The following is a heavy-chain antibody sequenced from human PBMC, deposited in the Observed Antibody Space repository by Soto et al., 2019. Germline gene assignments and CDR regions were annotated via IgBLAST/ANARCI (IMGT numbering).Heavy chain of an antibody. CDR2: ISYDGSNK. CDR1: GFTFSRYG. CDR3: AKIFYGMDV. V-gene: IGHV3-30*18. Sequence: QPACCLALPCVASGFTFSRYGMHWVRQAPGKGLEWVAVISYDGSNKYYADSVKGRFTISRDNSKNTLYLQMNSLRAEDTAVYYCAKIFYGMDVWGQGTTVTVSS. J-gene: IGHJ6*02.